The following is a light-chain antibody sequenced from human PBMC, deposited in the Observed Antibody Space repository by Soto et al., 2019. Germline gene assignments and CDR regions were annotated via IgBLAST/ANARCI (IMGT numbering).Light chain of an antibody. J-gene: IGKJ1*01. V-gene: IGKV1-13*02. CDR3: QQCHRYLT. Sequence: TQSPSSLSASVGDRVTITCRASQGISNYLAWYQQKPGKVPKLLIYAASSLQSGVPSRFSGSASGTEFTLTISSLQPDDIATYYCQQCHRYLTFGQGTKVDIK. CDR1: QGISNY. CDR2: AAS.